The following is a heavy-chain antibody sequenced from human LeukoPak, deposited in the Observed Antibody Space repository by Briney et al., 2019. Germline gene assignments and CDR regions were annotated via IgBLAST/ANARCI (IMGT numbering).Heavy chain of an antibody. D-gene: IGHD6-13*01. V-gene: IGHV4-61*02. CDR2: ILTSGST. J-gene: IGHJ4*02. CDR1: GGSISTGSYY. Sequence: SETLSLTCTVSGGSISTGSYYWSWIRQPAGKGLEWIGRILTSGSTNYNPSLKSRFTISVDTSKNQFSLKLSSVTAADTAVYYCARASIPGYSSSWYDNWGQGTLVTVSS. CDR3: ARASIPGYSSSWYDN.